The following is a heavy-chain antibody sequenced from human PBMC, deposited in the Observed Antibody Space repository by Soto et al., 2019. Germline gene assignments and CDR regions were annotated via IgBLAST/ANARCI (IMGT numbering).Heavy chain of an antibody. D-gene: IGHD6-13*01. CDR1: GGSISSSSYY. CDR2: IYYSGST. CDR3: ARQYSSSWYGILYYFDY. Sequence: QLQLQESGPGLVKPSETLSLTCTVSGGSISSSSYYWGWIRQPPGKGLEWIGSIYYSGSTYYNPSLKSRVTLSVDTSKNQFSLKLSSVTAADTAVYYCARQYSSSWYGILYYFDYWGQGTLVTVSS. J-gene: IGHJ4*02. V-gene: IGHV4-39*01.